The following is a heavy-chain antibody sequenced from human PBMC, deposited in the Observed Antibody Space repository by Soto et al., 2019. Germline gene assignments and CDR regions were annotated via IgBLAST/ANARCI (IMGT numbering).Heavy chain of an antibody. J-gene: IGHJ6*02. Sequence: QVQLVQSGAEVKKPGSSVRVSCKASGTIFSSYTISWVRQAPGQGLEWMGRIIPILGETNSAQKFQGRVKLTADKSTNTGYMQLNSLRLEDTAVYYCARGLGGRMDDWGQGTTVTVSS. CDR2: IIPILGET. CDR1: GTIFSSYT. CDR3: ARGLGGRMDD. D-gene: IGHD3-16*01. V-gene: IGHV1-69*08.